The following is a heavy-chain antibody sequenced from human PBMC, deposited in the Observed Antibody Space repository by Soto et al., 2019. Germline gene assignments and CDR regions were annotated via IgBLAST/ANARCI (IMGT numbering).Heavy chain of an antibody. J-gene: IGHJ4*02. Sequence: SETLSLTCTVSGGSISSYYWSWIRQPPGKGLEWIGYIYYSGSTNYNPSLKSRVTISVDTSKNQFSLKLSSVTAADTAVYYCARVSLRYFDWLSIPSYYFDYWGQGTLVTVSS. D-gene: IGHD3-9*01. CDR1: GGSISSYY. CDR3: ARVSLRYFDWLSIPSYYFDY. CDR2: IYYSGST. V-gene: IGHV4-59*01.